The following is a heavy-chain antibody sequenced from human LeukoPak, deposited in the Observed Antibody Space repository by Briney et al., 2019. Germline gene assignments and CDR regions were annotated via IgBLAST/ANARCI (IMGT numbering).Heavy chain of an antibody. CDR3: AKDGGLQSSSWHY. CDR2: ISGSGGST. V-gene: IGHV3-23*01. CDR1: GFTFSSYA. J-gene: IGHJ4*02. D-gene: IGHD6-13*01. Sequence: GGSLRLSCAASGFTFSSYAMSWVRQAPGKGLEWVSGISGSGGSTFYADAVKGRFTISRDNSKNTLYMQMNSLRAEDTAVYYCAKDGGLQSSSWHYWGQGTLVTVSS.